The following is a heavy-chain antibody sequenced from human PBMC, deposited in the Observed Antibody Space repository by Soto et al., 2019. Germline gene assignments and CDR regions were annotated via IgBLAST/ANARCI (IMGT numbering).Heavy chain of an antibody. Sequence: EVQLLESGGGLVQPGGSLRLSCAASGVTFSSCAMNWVRQAPGKGLEWVSTISGSGDSTYYADSVKGRFTISRDNSKNTLYLQMNSRRAEDTAVYYCASDNRNTVSHVDCWGQGTLVTVSS. CDR2: ISGSGDST. CDR3: ASDNRNTVSHVDC. V-gene: IGHV3-23*01. CDR1: GVTFSSCA. D-gene: IGHD3-16*02. J-gene: IGHJ4*02.